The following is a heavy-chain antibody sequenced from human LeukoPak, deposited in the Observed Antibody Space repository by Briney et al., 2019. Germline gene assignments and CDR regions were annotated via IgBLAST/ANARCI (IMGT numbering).Heavy chain of an antibody. CDR3: AKDRSGSYGVRGYFDY. Sequence: GGSLRLSCAASGFTFSDYGMNWVRQAPGKGLEWVSYISSASGTIYYADSVKGRFTISRDNAKNSLYLQMNSLGAEDTAVYYCAKDRSGSYGVRGYFDYWGQGNLVTVSS. CDR2: ISSASGTI. D-gene: IGHD1-26*01. J-gene: IGHJ4*02. V-gene: IGHV3-48*01. CDR1: GFTFSDYG.